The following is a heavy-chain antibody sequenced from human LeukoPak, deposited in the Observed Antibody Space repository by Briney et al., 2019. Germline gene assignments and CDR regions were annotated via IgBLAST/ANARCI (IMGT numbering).Heavy chain of an antibody. J-gene: IGHJ6*02. D-gene: IGHD3-10*01. CDR1: GGTFIVDV. CDR2: IIPIYAQP. V-gene: IGHV1-69*13. CDR3: ARGSSYRGFGEYVYYYYGMDV. Sequence: VASAKVSCKVSGGTFIVDVINWVRQAPGQGLEWMGGIIPIYAQPNYAQNFQGRLTISADDSTSTAYMELSSLRSDDTGVYYCARGSSYRGFGEYVYYYYGMDVWGQGTTVTVSS.